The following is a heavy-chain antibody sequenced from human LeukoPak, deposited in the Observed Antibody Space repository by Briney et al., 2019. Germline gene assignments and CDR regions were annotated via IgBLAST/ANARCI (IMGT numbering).Heavy chain of an antibody. CDR2: MNPNSGDT. CDR3: ARVIEWEVISHYYYMDV. Sequence: GASVKVSCKASGYTFTGYYLHWVRQATGQGLEWMGWMNPNSGDTGYAQKFQGRVTMTRNTSINTAYMELSSLRSEDTAVYYCARVIEWEVISHYYYMDVWGKGTTVTISS. J-gene: IGHJ6*03. CDR1: GYTFTGYY. D-gene: IGHD1-26*01. V-gene: IGHV1-8*02.